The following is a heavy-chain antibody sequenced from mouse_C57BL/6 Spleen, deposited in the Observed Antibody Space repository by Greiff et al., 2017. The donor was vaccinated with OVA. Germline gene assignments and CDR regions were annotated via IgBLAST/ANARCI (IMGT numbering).Heavy chain of an antibody. Sequence: VQLKQSGPELVKPGASVKIPCKASGYTFTDYNMDWVKQSHGKSLEWIGDINPNNGGTIYNQKFKGKATLTVDKSSSTAYMELRSLTSEDTAVYYCARGDYYGSSDRYFDVWGTGTTVTVSS. CDR1: GYTFTDYN. J-gene: IGHJ1*03. CDR3: ARGDYYGSSDRYFDV. CDR2: INPNNGGT. D-gene: IGHD1-1*01. V-gene: IGHV1-18*01.